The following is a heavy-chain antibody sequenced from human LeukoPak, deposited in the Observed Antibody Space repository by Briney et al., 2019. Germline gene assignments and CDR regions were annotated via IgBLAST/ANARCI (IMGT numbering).Heavy chain of an antibody. CDR2: ISSSSSYI. J-gene: IGHJ4*02. Sequence: GGPLRLSCAASGFTFSSYSMNWVRQAPGKGLEWVSFISSSSSYIYYADSVKGRFTISRDNAKNSLYLQMNSLRAEDTAVYYCARGNQYGDGYNQPDYWGQGTLVTVSS. CDR1: GFTFSSYS. CDR3: ARGNQYGDGYNQPDY. D-gene: IGHD5-24*01. V-gene: IGHV3-21*01.